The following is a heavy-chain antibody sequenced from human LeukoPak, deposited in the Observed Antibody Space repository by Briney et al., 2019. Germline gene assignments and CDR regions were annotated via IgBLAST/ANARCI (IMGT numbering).Heavy chain of an antibody. D-gene: IGHD3-16*01. V-gene: IGHV3-33*01. Sequence: PGRSLRLSCAASGFTFSSYGMHWVRQAPGKGLEWVGVIWYDGSNKYYADSVKGRFTISRDNSKNTLYLQMNSLRAEDTAVYYCARDSLDWGSFDYWGQGTLVTVSS. CDR3: ARDSLDWGSFDY. CDR2: IWYDGSNK. CDR1: GFTFSSYG. J-gene: IGHJ4*02.